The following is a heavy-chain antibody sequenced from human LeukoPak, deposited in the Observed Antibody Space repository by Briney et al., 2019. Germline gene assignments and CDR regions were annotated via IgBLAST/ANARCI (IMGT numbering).Heavy chain of an antibody. V-gene: IGHV5-51*01. D-gene: IGHD2-2*01. Sequence: ASVKVPCRAFGYNFPTYGISWLRQAPGQGLEGMGILYPGDSDARYSPSFQGQVTFSVDKSINTAYLQWSSLKASDTAMYYCASTGGPSSTKFDFWGQGTLVTVSS. J-gene: IGHJ4*02. CDR2: LYPGDSDA. CDR3: ASTGGPSSTKFDF. CDR1: GYNFPTYG.